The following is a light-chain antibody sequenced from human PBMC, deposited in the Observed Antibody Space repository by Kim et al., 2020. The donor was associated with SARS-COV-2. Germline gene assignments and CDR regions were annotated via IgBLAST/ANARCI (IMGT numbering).Light chain of an antibody. Sequence: VLSLLASFFFSPFPSLPLSCTGTSSDVGGYNYVSWYQQHPGKAPKLIIYDVSKRPSGVSNRFSGSTSGNTASLTISGLQAADEADYYCSSYTSSSTWVFGGGTQLTVL. CDR3: SSYTSSSTWV. J-gene: IGLJ3*02. CDR2: DVS. V-gene: IGLV2-14*01. CDR1: SSDVGGYNY.